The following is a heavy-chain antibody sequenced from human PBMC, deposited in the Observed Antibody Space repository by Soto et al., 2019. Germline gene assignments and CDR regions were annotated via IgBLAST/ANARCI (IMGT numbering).Heavy chain of an antibody. CDR1: GFTFSSYA. J-gene: IGHJ4*02. V-gene: IGHV3-30-3*01. CDR3: ARDKEMAKIRYDY. CDR2: ISYDGSNK. D-gene: IGHD3-16*02. Sequence: QVQLVESGGGVVQPGRSLRLSCAASGFTFSSYAMHWVRQAPGKGLEWVAVISYDGSNKYYADSVKGRFTISRDNSKNTLYLQMNSLRAEDTAVYYCARDKEMAKIRYDYWGQGTLVTVSS.